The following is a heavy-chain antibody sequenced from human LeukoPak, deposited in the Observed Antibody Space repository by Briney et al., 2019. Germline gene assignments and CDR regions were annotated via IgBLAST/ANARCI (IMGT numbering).Heavy chain of an antibody. V-gene: IGHV3-15*01. D-gene: IGHD3-3*01. J-gene: IGHJ3*02. CDR2: IKSKTDGGTT. CDR1: GFTFSNAW. CDR3: TTDWEIFGVVMTDAFDI. Sequence: GGSLRLSCAASGFTFSNAWMSWVRQAPGKGLGWVGRIKSKTDGGTTDYAPPVKGRFTISRDDSKNTLYLQMNSLKTEDTAVYYCTTDWEIFGVVMTDAFDIWGQGTMVTVSS.